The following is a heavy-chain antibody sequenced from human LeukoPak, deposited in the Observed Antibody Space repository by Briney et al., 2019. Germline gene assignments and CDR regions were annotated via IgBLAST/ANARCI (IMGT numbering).Heavy chain of an antibody. CDR1: GDSVSSNSAA. D-gene: IGHD3-3*01. Sequence: SQTLSLTCAISGDSVSSNSAAWNWIRQSPSRGLEWLGRTYYRSKWYNDYAASVKSRIIINPDTSKNQFSLQLNSVTPEDTAVYYCARGFYDFWSAGVGSGSFDYWGQGTLVTVSS. J-gene: IGHJ4*02. CDR2: TYYRSKWYN. V-gene: IGHV6-1*01. CDR3: ARGFYDFWSAGVGSGSFDY.